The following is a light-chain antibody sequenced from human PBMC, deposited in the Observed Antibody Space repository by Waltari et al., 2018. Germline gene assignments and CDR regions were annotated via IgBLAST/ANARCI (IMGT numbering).Light chain of an antibody. CDR2: EVT. J-gene: IGLJ2*01. CDR3: CSFAGRGFSVI. CDR1: SSDVGKYNL. V-gene: IGLV2-23*02. Sequence: QSALTQPASVSGSPGQSITISCTGTSSDVGKYNLFYCYQQHPGEVPKLMIYEVTKRPSGVSDRFSGSKSGNTASLTISGLQAEDEADYFCCSFAGRGFSVIFGGGTKLTVL.